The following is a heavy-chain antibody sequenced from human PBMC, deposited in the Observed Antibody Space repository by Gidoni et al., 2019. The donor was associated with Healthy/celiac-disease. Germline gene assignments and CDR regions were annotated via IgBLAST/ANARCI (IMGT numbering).Heavy chain of an antibody. CDR2: ISYDGRNK. D-gene: IGHD3-22*01. Sequence: QVQLVESGGGVVQPGRSLRLSCAASGFTFSRYAMHWVRQAPGKGLEWVAVISYDGRNKYYADYVKGRLTISRDNSKNTLYLQMNSLRAEETAVYYCARDSTFNKITMIVVVNGGHLDYWGQGTLVTVSS. J-gene: IGHJ4*02. CDR1: GFTFSRYA. CDR3: ARDSTFNKITMIVVVNGGHLDY. V-gene: IGHV3-30*04.